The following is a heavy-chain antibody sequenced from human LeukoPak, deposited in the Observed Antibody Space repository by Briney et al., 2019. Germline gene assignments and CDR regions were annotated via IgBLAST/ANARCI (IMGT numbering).Heavy chain of an antibody. V-gene: IGHV4-38-2*01. D-gene: IGHD1-26*01. CDR1: GYSISSGYY. J-gene: IGHJ2*01. CDR3: ARRGGASYWYFDL. CDR2: IYHSGST. Sequence: PSETLSLTCAVSGYSISSGYYWGSIRQPPGKGLDRIGSIYHSGSTYYNPSLKSRVTISLGTSKNQFSLKLSSVTAADTAVYYCARRGGASYWYFDLWGRGTLVTVSS.